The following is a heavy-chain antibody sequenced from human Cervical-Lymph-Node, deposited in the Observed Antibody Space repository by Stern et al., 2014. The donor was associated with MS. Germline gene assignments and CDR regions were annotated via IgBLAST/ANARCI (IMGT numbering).Heavy chain of an antibody. D-gene: IGHD1-14*01. CDR1: GGTFSSYI. CDR2: IIPIFGTA. Sequence: VQLEESGAEVKKPGSSVKVSCKASGGTFSSYIISLVRQAPGTGLEWMGGIIPIFGTANYAQKFQGRVTIIADESTSTVYMELSSLRSEDTAVYYCATGHIPGDYWGQGTLVIVSS. V-gene: IGHV1-69*01. J-gene: IGHJ4*02. CDR3: ATGHIPGDY.